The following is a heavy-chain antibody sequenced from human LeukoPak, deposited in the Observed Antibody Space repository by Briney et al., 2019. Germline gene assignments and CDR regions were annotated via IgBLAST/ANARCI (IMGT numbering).Heavy chain of an antibody. V-gene: IGHV3-21*01. J-gene: IGHJ4*02. CDR2: ISSSSSYI. CDR3: AGGGVTTSFYFDY. D-gene: IGHD4-11*01. Sequence: GGSLRLSCAASGFTFSSYSMTWVRQAPGKGLEWVSSISSSSSYIYYADSVKGRFTISRDNAKNSLYLQMNSLRVEDTAVYYCAGGGVTTSFYFDYWGQGTLVTVSS. CDR1: GFTFSSYS.